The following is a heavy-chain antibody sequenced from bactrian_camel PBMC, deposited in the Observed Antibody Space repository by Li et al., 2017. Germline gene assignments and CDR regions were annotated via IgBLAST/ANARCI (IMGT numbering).Heavy chain of an antibody. CDR3: AADRGYGLGCLSDSGY. CDR1: GYSTRRNC. J-gene: IGHJ6*01. D-gene: IGHD1*01. Sequence: QLVESGGGSVQAGGSLRLSCVASGYSTRRNCLGWFRQAPGKAREGVATIHSSGGSTYYADSVKGRFTISQGDSKNTMYLQLNNLKPEDTSVYYCAADRGYGLGCLSDSGYWGQGTQVTVS. V-gene: IGHV3S25*01. CDR2: IHSSGGST.